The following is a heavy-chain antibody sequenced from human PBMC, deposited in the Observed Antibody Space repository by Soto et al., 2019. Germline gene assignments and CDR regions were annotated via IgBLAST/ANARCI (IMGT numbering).Heavy chain of an antibody. D-gene: IGHD6-6*01. V-gene: IGHV3-48*04. CDR3: ARNESSNIYGMDV. CDR2: ISSSSFSI. Sequence: EVQLLESGGGLVQPGGSLRLSCAASGFTFSDYAMNWVRQAPGKGLEWVSFISSSSFSINYADSVKGRFSISRDNAQNSLHLQMNNLRAEDTAVYYCARNESSNIYGMDVWGQGTTVTVSS. J-gene: IGHJ6*02. CDR1: GFTFSDYA.